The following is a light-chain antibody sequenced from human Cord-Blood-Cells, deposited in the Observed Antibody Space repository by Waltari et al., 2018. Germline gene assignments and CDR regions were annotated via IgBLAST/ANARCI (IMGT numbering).Light chain of an antibody. V-gene: IGLV2-23*01. Sequence: QSALTQPAPVSGSPGQSITLSCTGTSSDVGSYNLFSWYQQHPGKAPKLMIYEGSKRPSGVSNRFSGSKSGNTASLTISGLQAEDEADYYCCSYAGSSTWVFGGGTKLTVL. J-gene: IGLJ3*02. CDR2: EGS. CDR1: SSDVGSYNL. CDR3: CSYAGSSTWV.